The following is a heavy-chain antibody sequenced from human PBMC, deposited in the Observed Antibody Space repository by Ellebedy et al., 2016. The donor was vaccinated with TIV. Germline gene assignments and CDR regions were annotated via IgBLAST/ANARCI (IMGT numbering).Heavy chain of an antibody. Sequence: PGGSLRLSCATSGFTFSSYAMHWVRQAPGKGLEWVAVISYDGNVKYYADSVKGRFPISRDNSKDPLYLQMNSLRVEDTAVYYCATEAGASRLVGGAFDMWGQGTMVTVSS. CDR1: GFTFSSYA. J-gene: IGHJ3*02. CDR3: ATEAGASRLVGGAFDM. D-gene: IGHD6-25*01. V-gene: IGHV3-30*04. CDR2: ISYDGNVK.